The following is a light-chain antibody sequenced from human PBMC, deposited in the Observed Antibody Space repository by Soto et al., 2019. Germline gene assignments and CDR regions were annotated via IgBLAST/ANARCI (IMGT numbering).Light chain of an antibody. CDR2: DVS. Sequence: QSALTQPPSASGSPGQSVTIFCTGTSSDVGGYNFVSWFQHHPGKAPKLMIYDVSKRPSGVPDRFSGSKSGNTASLTVSGLQAEDEADYYCSSYAGSKNYVFGTGTKVTVL. CDR1: SSDVGGYNF. J-gene: IGLJ1*01. CDR3: SSYAGSKNYV. V-gene: IGLV2-8*01.